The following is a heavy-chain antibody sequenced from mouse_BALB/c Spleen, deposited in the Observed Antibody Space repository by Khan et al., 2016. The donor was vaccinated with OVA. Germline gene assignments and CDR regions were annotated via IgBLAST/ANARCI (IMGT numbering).Heavy chain of an antibody. CDR3: ARKPPIYYYGYRTMDN. Sequence: QVQLKQSGPGLVAPSQNLSITCTVSGFSLTSYGVHWVRQPPGKGLDWLGVIWAGGSTSYNSALMSRLSISKDNSKSHVFLEMSSLQTDDTAMYYCARKPPIYYYGYRTMDNWGQGTSVTVSS. CDR1: GFSLTSYG. J-gene: IGHJ4*01. D-gene: IGHD1-2*01. CDR2: IWAGGST. V-gene: IGHV2-9*02.